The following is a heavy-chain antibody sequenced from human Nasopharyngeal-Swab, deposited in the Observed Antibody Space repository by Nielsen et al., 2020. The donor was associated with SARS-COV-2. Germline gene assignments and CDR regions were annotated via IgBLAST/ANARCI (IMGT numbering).Heavy chain of an antibody. Sequence: VRQAPGKGLEWVANIKQDGSEKYYVDSVKGRFTISRDNAKNSLYLQMNSLRAKDTAVCYCARRRVRVSYDYYGMDVWGQGTTVTVSS. V-gene: IGHV3-7*01. CDR2: IKQDGSEK. J-gene: IGHJ6*02. D-gene: IGHD2-2*01. CDR3: ARRRVRVSYDYYGMDV.